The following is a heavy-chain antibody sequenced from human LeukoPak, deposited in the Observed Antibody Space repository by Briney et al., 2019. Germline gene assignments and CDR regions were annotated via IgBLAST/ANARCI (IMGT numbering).Heavy chain of an antibody. J-gene: IGHJ4*02. V-gene: IGHV1-2*02. Sequence: ASVKVSCKASGYTFTGYYMHWVRQAPGQGLEWMGWINPNSGGTNYAQKFQGRVTMTRDTSISTAYMELSRLRSDDTAVYYCARGSGYYYDSSGYYLGYWGQGTLVTVSS. CDR1: GYTFTGYY. CDR2: INPNSGGT. D-gene: IGHD3-22*01. CDR3: ARGSGYYYDSSGYYLGY.